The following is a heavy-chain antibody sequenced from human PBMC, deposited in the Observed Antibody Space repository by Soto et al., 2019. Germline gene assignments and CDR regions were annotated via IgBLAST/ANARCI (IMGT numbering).Heavy chain of an antibody. CDR3: ARHNPRITIFGVVSPLGFDP. CDR2: IYYSGST. J-gene: IGHJ5*02. D-gene: IGHD3-3*01. CDR1: GGSISSSSYY. Sequence: SETLSLTCTVSGGSISSSSYYWGWIRQPPGKGLEWIGSIYYSGSTYYNQSLKSRVTISVDTSENQFSLKLSSVTAADTALYYCARHNPRITIFGVVSPLGFDPWGQGTLVTVSS. V-gene: IGHV4-39*01.